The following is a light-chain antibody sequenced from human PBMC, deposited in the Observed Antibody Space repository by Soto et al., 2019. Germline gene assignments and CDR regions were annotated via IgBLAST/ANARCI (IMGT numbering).Light chain of an antibody. Sequence: EIVMTQSPDTLSVSPGERATLSCRASQSVSSNLAWYQQKPGQAPRLLIDGASTRATGIPARFSGSGSGTEFTLTISSLQSEDFAVYYCQQYNNWLITFGQGKRLEIK. CDR1: QSVSSN. V-gene: IGKV3-15*01. CDR3: QQYNNWLIT. J-gene: IGKJ5*01. CDR2: GAS.